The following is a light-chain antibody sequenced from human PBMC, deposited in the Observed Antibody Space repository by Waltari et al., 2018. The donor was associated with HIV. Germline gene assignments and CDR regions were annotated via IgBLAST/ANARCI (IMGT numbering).Light chain of an antibody. Sequence: QSALTQPASVSGSPGQSITISCTGTSSDVGGYNYVSWYQQHPGKAHKLMIYEVSNRPSGVSNRFSGSTSGNTASLTISGLQAEDEADYYCSSYTSSSYVVFGGGTKLTVL. J-gene: IGLJ2*01. CDR2: EVS. CDR3: SSYTSSSYVV. CDR1: SSDVGGYNY. V-gene: IGLV2-14*01.